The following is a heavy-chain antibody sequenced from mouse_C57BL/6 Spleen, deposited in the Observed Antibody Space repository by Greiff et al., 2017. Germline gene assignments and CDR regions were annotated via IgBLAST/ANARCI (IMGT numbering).Heavy chain of an antibody. Sequence: EVMLVESGGGLVQPGGSLKLSCAASGFTFSDYYMYWVRQTPEKRLEWVAYISNGGGSTYYPDTVKGRYTISRDNAKNTLYLQMSRLKSEDTAMYYCARFYDLYAMDYWGQGTSVTVSS. J-gene: IGHJ4*01. D-gene: IGHD2-12*01. CDR3: ARFYDLYAMDY. CDR2: ISNGGGST. CDR1: GFTFSDYY. V-gene: IGHV5-12*01.